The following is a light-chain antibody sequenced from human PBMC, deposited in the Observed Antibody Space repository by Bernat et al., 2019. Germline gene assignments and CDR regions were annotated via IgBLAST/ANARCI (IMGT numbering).Light chain of an antibody. Sequence: DIQMTQSPSTLSAFVGDGVAITCRASQSISNWLAWYQQKPGKAPKLLIYKASTLQSGVPSRFIGSGSGTEFTLTISSLQPDDFVTYYCQQYNTYPMTFGQGTTVEVK. V-gene: IGKV1-5*03. CDR1: QSISNW. J-gene: IGKJ1*01. CDR3: QQYNTYPMT. CDR2: KAS.